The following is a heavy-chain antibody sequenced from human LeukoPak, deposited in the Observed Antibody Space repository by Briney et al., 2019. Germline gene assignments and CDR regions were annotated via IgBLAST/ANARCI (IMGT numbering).Heavy chain of an antibody. CDR2: VYYSGST. Sequence: SETLSLTCTVSGGFISSYYWSWIRQPPGKGLEWIGYVYYSGSTEYNPSLRSRVTISLEMSKHQFSLNVTSVTAADTAVYYCATNTGTVFDYWGQGALVTVSS. J-gene: IGHJ4*02. V-gene: IGHV4-59*01. CDR1: GGFISSYY. D-gene: IGHD7-27*01. CDR3: ATNTGTVFDY.